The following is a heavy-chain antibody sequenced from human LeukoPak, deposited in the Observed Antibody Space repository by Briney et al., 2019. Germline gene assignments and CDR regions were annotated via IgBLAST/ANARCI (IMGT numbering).Heavy chain of an antibody. J-gene: IGHJ4*02. CDR2: IKQDGSEK. V-gene: IGHV3-7*01. Sequence: PGGSLRLSCAASGFTFSSYWMSWVRQAPGKGLEWVANIKQDGSEKYYVDSVKGRFTISRDNAKNSLYLQMNSLRAEDTAVYYCARALWFGELLQDYWGQGTLVTVSS. CDR3: ARALWFGELLQDY. CDR1: GFTFSSYW. D-gene: IGHD3-10*01.